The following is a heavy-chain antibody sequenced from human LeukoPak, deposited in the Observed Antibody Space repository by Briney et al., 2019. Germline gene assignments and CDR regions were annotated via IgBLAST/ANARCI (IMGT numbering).Heavy chain of an antibody. D-gene: IGHD2-2*01. Sequence: PGGSLRLSCAASGFTFSNNWMHRVRQAPGKGLVWVSRINPDGRRTDYADSVKGRFTISRDNAKNTLYLQMNSLRVEDTAVYYCAREVEEVPTAMGVYYYYFMDVWGKGTTVTVSS. CDR1: GFTFSNNW. J-gene: IGHJ6*03. CDR2: INPDGRRT. CDR3: AREVEEVPTAMGVYYYYFMDV. V-gene: IGHV3-74*01.